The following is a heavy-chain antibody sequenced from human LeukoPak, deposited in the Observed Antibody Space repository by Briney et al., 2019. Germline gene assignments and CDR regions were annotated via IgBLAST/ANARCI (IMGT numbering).Heavy chain of an antibody. Sequence: GGSLRLSCAASGFTFSSYAMSWVRQAPGKGLEWVSAISGSGGSTYYADSVKGRFTISRDNSKNTLYLQMNSLRAEDTAVYYCARDQALGYGWPTVLTLGIWGQGTMVTVSS. CDR2: ISGSGGST. CDR1: GFTFSSYA. V-gene: IGHV3-23*01. D-gene: IGHD6-19*01. CDR3: ARDQALGYGWPTVLTLGI. J-gene: IGHJ3*02.